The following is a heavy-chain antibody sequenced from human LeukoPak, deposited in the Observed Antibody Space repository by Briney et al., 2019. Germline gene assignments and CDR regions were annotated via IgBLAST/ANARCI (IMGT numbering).Heavy chain of an antibody. J-gene: IGHJ2*01. V-gene: IGHV4-59*01. CDR2: IYYSGST. CDR3: ARGEDHDILTGCQPYWHFDL. Sequence: SETLSLTCTVSGGSLSSYYWSWIRQPPGKGLEWIGYIYYSGSTYYNPSLKSRVTFSVDTSKNQFSLKLSSVTAADTAVYYCARGEDHDILTGCQPYWHFDLWGRGTLVTVSS. CDR1: GGSLSSYY. D-gene: IGHD3-9*01.